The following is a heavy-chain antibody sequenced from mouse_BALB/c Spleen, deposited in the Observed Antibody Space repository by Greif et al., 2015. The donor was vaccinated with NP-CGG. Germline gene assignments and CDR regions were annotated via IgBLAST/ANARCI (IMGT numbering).Heavy chain of an antibody. D-gene: IGHD1-1*01. CDR1: GYTFTNHH. CDR3: ARSGATVVRNQARFAY. CDR2: INPYNDYT. Sequence: VQLQQSGAELVRPGASVKISCKAFGYTFTNHHINWVKQGPGQGLDWIGYINPYNDYTSYNQKLKGKATLTVDKSSSTAYMELSSLTSEDSAVYYCARSGATVVRNQARFAYWGQGTLVTVSA. J-gene: IGHJ3*01. V-gene: IGHV1S45*01.